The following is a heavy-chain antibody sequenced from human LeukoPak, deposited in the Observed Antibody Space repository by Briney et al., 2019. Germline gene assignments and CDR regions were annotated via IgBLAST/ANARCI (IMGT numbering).Heavy chain of an antibody. CDR1: GITFNSYT. CDR3: AELGITMIGGV. J-gene: IGHJ6*04. V-gene: IGHV3-48*04. CDR2: ISSSGSTI. D-gene: IGHD3-10*02. Sequence: PGGSLRLSCAASGITFNSYTMNWVRQAPGKGLEWVSSISSSGSTIYYADSVKGRFTISRDNAKNSLYLQMNSLRAEDTAVYYCAELGITMIGGVWGKGTTVTISS.